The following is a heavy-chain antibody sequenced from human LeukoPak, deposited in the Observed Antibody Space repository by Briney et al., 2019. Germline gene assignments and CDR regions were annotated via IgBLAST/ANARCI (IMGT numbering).Heavy chain of an antibody. Sequence: PSETLSLTCTVSGGSISSSTYYWGWIRQPPGKGLEWIGSIYYGGSTYYNPSLRSRVTTSVDTSKNQFSLKLSSVTAADTAVYYCARDPNIDYGDPGDYWGQGTLVTVSS. V-gene: IGHV4-39*07. D-gene: IGHD4-17*01. CDR2: IYYGGST. CDR1: GGSISSSTYY. CDR3: ARDPNIDYGDPGDY. J-gene: IGHJ4*02.